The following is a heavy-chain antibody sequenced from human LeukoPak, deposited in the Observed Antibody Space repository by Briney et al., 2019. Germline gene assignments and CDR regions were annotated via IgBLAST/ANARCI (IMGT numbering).Heavy chain of an antibody. Sequence: GGSLRLSCAASGFTFSSYEMNWVRQAPGKGLEWVSYIGSSGSTIYYADSVKGRFTISRDNAKNSLYLQMNSLRAEDTAVYYCARDLQLLWFGDSAYGMDVWGQGTTVTVSS. CDR3: ARDLQLLWFGDSAYGMDV. J-gene: IGHJ6*02. CDR2: IGSSGSTI. V-gene: IGHV3-48*03. CDR1: GFTFSSYE. D-gene: IGHD3-10*01.